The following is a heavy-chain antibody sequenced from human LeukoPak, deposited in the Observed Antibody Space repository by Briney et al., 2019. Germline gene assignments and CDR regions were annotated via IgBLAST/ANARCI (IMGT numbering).Heavy chain of an antibody. CDR2: INHSGST. CDR3: ARGGRVYSSSWCYRYWFDP. CDR1: GESFSGYY. Sequence: SETLSLTCAVYGESFSGYYWSWIRQPPGKGLEWIGEINHSGSTNYNPSLKSRVTISVDTSKNQFSLKLSSVTAADTAVYYCARGGRVYSSSWCYRYWFDPWGQGTLVTVSS. V-gene: IGHV4-34*01. J-gene: IGHJ5*02. D-gene: IGHD6-13*01.